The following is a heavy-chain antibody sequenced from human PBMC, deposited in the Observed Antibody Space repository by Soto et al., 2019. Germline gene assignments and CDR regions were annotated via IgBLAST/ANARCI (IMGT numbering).Heavy chain of an antibody. D-gene: IGHD3-16*01. V-gene: IGHV4-31*03. CDR1: GGSISSGGYC. CDR2: TKYSGST. Sequence: QVQLQESGPGLVKPSQTLSLTCTVSGGSISSGGYCWSWIRQHPGKGLEGIGYTKYSGSTYHNPSLKSRVTISVDTSKHQFSLKLSSVTAADTAVYYCARDYGGAWYFDLWGRGTLVTVSS. J-gene: IGHJ2*01. CDR3: ARDYGGAWYFDL.